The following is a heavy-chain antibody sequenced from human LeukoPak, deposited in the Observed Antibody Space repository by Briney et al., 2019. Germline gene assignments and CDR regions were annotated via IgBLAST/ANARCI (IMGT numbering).Heavy chain of an antibody. Sequence: GGSLRLSCAASGFTFSSYGMHWVRQAPGKGLEWVAVISYDGSNKYYADSVKGRFTISRDNSKNTLYPQMNSQRAEDTAVYYCAKDLYGGNFGCDYWGQGTLVTVSS. CDR1: GFTFSSYG. V-gene: IGHV3-30*18. J-gene: IGHJ4*02. CDR2: ISYDGSNK. D-gene: IGHD4-23*01. CDR3: AKDLYGGNFGCDY.